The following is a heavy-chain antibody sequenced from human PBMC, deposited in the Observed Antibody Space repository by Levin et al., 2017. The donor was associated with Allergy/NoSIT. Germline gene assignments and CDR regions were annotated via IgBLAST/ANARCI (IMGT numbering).Heavy chain of an antibody. J-gene: IGHJ4*02. CDR3: AGSESYPEFDY. CDR2: FYYRGSP. Sequence: SETLSLTCTVSGGSISSNLYSWGWIRQPPGKGLVWIGNFYYRGSPYYNPSLRGRVAISVDTSKSPFSLQLTSVTAADTGVYYCAGSESYPEFDYWGQGALVTVSS. D-gene: IGHD3-10*01. V-gene: IGHV4-39*01. CDR1: GGSISSNLYS.